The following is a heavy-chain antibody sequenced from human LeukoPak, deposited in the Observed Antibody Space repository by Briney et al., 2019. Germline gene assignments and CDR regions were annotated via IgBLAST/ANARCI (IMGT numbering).Heavy chain of an antibody. Sequence: GGSLRLSCAASGFTFINHWMSWVRQAPLKGLGWVANVKQDGGDKYYVDSVKGRFTISKDNAKNSLYLQMNSLRADDTAVHYCARYGCTGGSCFDYWGQGTLATVSS. CDR2: VKQDGGDK. D-gene: IGHD2-15*01. J-gene: IGHJ4*02. V-gene: IGHV3-7*01. CDR3: ARYGCTGGSCFDY. CDR1: GFTFINHW.